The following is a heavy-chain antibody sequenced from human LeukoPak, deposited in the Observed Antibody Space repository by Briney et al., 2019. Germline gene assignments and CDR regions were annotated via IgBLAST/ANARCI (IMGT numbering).Heavy chain of an antibody. D-gene: IGHD3-22*01. J-gene: IGHJ3*02. CDR2: ISWNSGSI. CDR3: AKDPASDYDSSGYWDI. Sequence: PGGSLRLSCAASGFTFDDYAMHWVRQAPGKGLEWVSGISWNSGSIGYADSVKGRFTIPRDNAKNSLYLQMNSLRAEDTALYYCAKDPASDYDSSGYWDIWGQGTMVTVSS. CDR1: GFTFDDYA. V-gene: IGHV3-9*01.